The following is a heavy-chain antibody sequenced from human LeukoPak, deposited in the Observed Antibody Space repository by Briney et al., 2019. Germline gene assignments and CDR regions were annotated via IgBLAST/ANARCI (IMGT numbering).Heavy chain of an antibody. J-gene: IGHJ6*02. CDR2: ISSSSSHI. CDR1: GFTFSSYS. V-gene: IGHV3-21*01. CDR3: TRDLMDYDVSTGLHHYYMDV. Sequence: PGGSLRLSCAASGFTFSSYSMNWVRQAPGKGLEWVSSISSSSSHIYYADSVKGRFTISRDNAKNSLYLQMNSLRAEDTAVYYCTRDLMDYDVSTGLHHYYMDVWGQGTTVTVSS. D-gene: IGHD3-9*01.